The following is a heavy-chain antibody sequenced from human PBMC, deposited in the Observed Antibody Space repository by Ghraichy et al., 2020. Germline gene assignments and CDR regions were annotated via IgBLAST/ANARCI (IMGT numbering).Heavy chain of an antibody. Sequence: SETLSLTCTVSGGSINISGYYWSWIRQPPGEGLECIGYVYDGGNTKYNPSLKGRVTISVDTSKNHFSLNLTSVPAADTAMYYCARGYSSTLMNWFDPWGQRTLVTVSS. J-gene: IGHJ5*02. CDR1: GGSINISGYY. V-gene: IGHV4-61*03. CDR3: ARGYSSTLMNWFDP. D-gene: IGHD2-2*01. CDR2: VYDGGNT.